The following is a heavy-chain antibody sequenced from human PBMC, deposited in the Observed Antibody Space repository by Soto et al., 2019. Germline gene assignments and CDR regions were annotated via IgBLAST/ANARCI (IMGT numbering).Heavy chain of an antibody. CDR1: GFTFSSYA. D-gene: IGHD2-8*01. J-gene: IGHJ4*02. Sequence: QVQLVESGGGVVQPGRSLRLSCAASGFTFSSYAMHWVRQAPGKGLEWVAVISYDGSNKYYADSVKGRFTISRDNSKNTLYLQMNSLRAADTAVYYCARTDVMVGPFDYWGQGTLVTVSS. V-gene: IGHV3-30-3*01. CDR3: ARTDVMVGPFDY. CDR2: ISYDGSNK.